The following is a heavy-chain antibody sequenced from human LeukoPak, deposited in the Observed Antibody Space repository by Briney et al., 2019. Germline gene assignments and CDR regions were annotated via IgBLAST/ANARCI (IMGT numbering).Heavy chain of an antibody. CDR2: ISGSGGST. CDR1: GFTFSSYA. Sequence: GGSLRLSCAASGFTFSSYAMSWVRQAPGKGLEWVSGISGSGGSTYYADSVKGRFTISRDNSKNTLYLQMNSLRAEDTAVYYCARFSLPRSTYYFDYWGQGTLVTVSS. CDR3: ARFSLPRSTYYFDY. J-gene: IGHJ4*02. V-gene: IGHV3-23*01.